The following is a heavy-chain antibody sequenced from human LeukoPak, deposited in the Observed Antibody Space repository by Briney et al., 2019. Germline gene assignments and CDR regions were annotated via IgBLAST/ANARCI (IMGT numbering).Heavy chain of an antibody. J-gene: IGHJ4*02. D-gene: IGHD1-26*01. CDR1: GYSFTRYW. CDR2: IYPGDSDT. Sequence: PGESLKISCKDAGYSFTRYWIGWVRQMPGKGLEWMGIIYPGDSDTRYSPSFQGQVTISADKSITTAYLQWSSLKASDTAIYFCASGGSLRPTLFDYWGQGTLVTVSS. V-gene: IGHV5-51*01. CDR3: ASGGSLRPTLFDY.